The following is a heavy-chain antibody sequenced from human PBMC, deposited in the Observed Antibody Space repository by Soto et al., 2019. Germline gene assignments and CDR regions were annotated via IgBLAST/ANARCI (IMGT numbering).Heavy chain of an antibody. D-gene: IGHD2-15*01. V-gene: IGHV1-69*01. CDR3: ARGLYCSGGSCYSDYYYGMDV. J-gene: IGHJ6*02. CDR2: IIPIFGTA. CDR1: GGTFSSYA. Sequence: QVQLVQSGAEVKKPGSSVKVSCKASGGTFSSYAISWVRQAPGQGLEWMGGIIPIFGTANYAQKFQGRVTITADESTSTAYMELSSLRSEDTAAYYCARGLYCSGGSCYSDYYYGMDVWGQGTTVTVSS.